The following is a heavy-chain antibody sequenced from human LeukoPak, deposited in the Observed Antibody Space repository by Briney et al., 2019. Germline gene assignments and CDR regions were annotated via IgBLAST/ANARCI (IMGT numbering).Heavy chain of an antibody. Sequence: ASVKVSCKASGDTFSNYAISWVRQAPGQGLEWMGGIIPIFGTANYAQKFQGRVTMTRDTSTSTVYMELSSLRSEDTAVYYCARSGTDDAFDIWGQGTMVTVSS. CDR3: ARSGTDDAFDI. D-gene: IGHD1-7*01. CDR1: GDTFSNYA. J-gene: IGHJ3*02. CDR2: IIPIFGTA. V-gene: IGHV1-69*05.